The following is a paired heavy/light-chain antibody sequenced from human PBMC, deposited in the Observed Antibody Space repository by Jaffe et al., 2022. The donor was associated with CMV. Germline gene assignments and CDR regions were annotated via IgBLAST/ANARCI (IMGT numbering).Light chain of an antibody. CDR2: GAS. CDR3: QQYDDWPPLT. CDR1: QSVSTN. Sequence: EIVMTQSPAILSVSPGERATLSCRASQSVSTNLAWYQQKPGQAPRLLIYGASTRVTGIPARFSGSGSGTEFTLSINSLQSEDFAVYYCQQYDDWPPLTFGGGTKVELK. V-gene: IGKV3-15*01. J-gene: IGKJ4*01.
Heavy chain of an antibody. Sequence: QVQLVESGGGVVQPGKSLRLSCEASGLSFSRYGMHWVRQVPGKGLEWVAVIWYDGSQKFYADSVKGRFTVSRDNSKNMLYLRMNSLRAEDTAVYYCAGQGYVSGGYRDRHNYYMDVWGKGTTVTVSS. CDR1: GLSFSRYG. V-gene: IGHV3-33*03. CDR2: IWYDGSQK. D-gene: IGHD2-15*01. CDR3: AGQGYVSGGYRDRHNYYMDV. J-gene: IGHJ6*03.